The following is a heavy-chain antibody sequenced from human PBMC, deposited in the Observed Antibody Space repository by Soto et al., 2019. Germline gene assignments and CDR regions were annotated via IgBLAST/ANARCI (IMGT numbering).Heavy chain of an antibody. CDR1: GYTFSNYG. D-gene: IGHD3-10*01. V-gene: IGHV1-18*04. J-gene: IGHJ4*02. Sequence: QVQLVQSGDEVKKSAASVKVSCKASGYTFSNYGISWVRQAPGQGLEWMGWISGYNGLTAYAQNVQGRVTMTIDTPTRTVFMELTSLRSNDTAVYYCARDEVIRGFDSWGQGTLVTVSS. CDR3: ARDEVIRGFDS. CDR2: ISGYNGLT.